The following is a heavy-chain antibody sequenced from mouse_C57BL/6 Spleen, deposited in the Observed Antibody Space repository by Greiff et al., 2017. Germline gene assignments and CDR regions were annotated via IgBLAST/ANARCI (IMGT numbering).Heavy chain of an antibody. J-gene: IGHJ2*01. D-gene: IGHD4-1*01. CDR1: GYTFTSYG. Sequence: QVQLQQSGAELARPGASVKLSCKASGYTFTSYGISWVKQRTGQGLEWIGEIYPRSGNTYYNEKFKGKATLTADKSSSTAYLELRSLTSEDSAVYFCAREESWDNYFDYWGQGTTLTVSS. V-gene: IGHV1-81*01. CDR3: AREESWDNYFDY. CDR2: IYPRSGNT.